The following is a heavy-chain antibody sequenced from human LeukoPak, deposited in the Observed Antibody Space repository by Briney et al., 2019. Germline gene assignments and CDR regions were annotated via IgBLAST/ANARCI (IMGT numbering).Heavy chain of an antibody. V-gene: IGHV4-4*02. CDR2: INHSGST. D-gene: IGHD5-12*01. J-gene: IGHJ6*04. CDR1: GGSISSSNW. CDR3: ARAGYSGSDFSV. Sequence: SGTLSLTCAVSGGSISSSNWWSWVRQPPGKGLEWIGEINHSGSTNYNPSLKSRVTISVDTSKNHFSLKLSSVTAADTAVYYCARAGYSGSDFSVWGKGTTVTVSS.